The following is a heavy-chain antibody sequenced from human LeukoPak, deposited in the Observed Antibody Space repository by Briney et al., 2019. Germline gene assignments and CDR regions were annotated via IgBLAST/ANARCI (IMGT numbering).Heavy chain of an antibody. CDR3: ARVAGTTSNWFDP. D-gene: IGHD1-1*01. V-gene: IGHV4-59*01. Sequence: MASETLSLTCTVSGGSISSYYWSWIRQPPGKGLEWIGYIYYSESTNYNPSLKSRVTISVDTSKNQFSLTLSSVTAADTAVYYCARVAGTTSNWFDPWGQGTLVTVSS. J-gene: IGHJ5*02. CDR2: IYYSEST. CDR1: GGSISSYY.